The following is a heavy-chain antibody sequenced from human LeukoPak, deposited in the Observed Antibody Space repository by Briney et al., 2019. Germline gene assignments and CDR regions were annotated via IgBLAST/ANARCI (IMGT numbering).Heavy chain of an antibody. CDR2: ISGSGGST. D-gene: IGHD6-13*01. J-gene: IGHJ4*02. CDR3: AKEVGSSWYYFDY. Sequence: GGSLRLSRAPSGLTFSIYATSWVRQAPGKGREWVLAISGSGGSTYYADSVKGRSTISRANSKNTLYRQMNSLRAEDTAVYYCAKEVGSSWYYFDYWGQGTLVSVFS. CDR1: GLTFSIYA. V-gene: IGHV3-23*01.